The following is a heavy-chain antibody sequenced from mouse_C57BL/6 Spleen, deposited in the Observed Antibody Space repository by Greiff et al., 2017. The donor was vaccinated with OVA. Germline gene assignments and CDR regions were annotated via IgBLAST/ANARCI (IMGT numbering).Heavy chain of an antibody. J-gene: IGHJ4*01. V-gene: IGHV2-5*01. CDR1: GFSLTSYG. CDR3: AKSDGYSAYAMDY. CDR2: IWRGGST. Sequence: QVQLKESGPGLVQPSQSLSITCTVSGFSLTSYGVHWVRQSPGKGLEWLGVIWRGGSTDYNAAFMSRLSITKDNSKSQVFFKMNSLQADDTAIYYCAKSDGYSAYAMDYWGKGTSVTVSS. D-gene: IGHD2-3*01.